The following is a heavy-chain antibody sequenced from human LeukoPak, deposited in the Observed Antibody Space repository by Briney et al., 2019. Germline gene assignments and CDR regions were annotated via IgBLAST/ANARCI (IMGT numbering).Heavy chain of an antibody. J-gene: IGHJ2*01. CDR3: ATYCGGDCFTPWYFDL. V-gene: IGHV1-24*01. CDR1: GYTLTELS. Sequence: ASVKVSCKVSGYTLTELSMHWVRQAPGKGLEWMGGFDPEDGETIYAQKFQGRVTMTEDTSTDTAYMELSSLRSEDTAVYYCATYCGGDCFTPWYFDLWGRGTLVTVSP. D-gene: IGHD2-21*02. CDR2: FDPEDGET.